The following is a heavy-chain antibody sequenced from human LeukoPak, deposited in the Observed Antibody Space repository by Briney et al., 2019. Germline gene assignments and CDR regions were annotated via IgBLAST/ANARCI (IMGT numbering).Heavy chain of an antibody. D-gene: IGHD6-19*01. CDR2: IRYDGSNK. Sequence: TGGSLRLSCAASGFTFSSYGMHWVRQAPGKGLEWVAFIRYDGSNKYYADSVKGRFTISRDNSKNTLYLQMNSLRAEDTAVYYCAKGVEYSSGWWGEYYFDYWGQGTLVTVSS. V-gene: IGHV3-30*02. J-gene: IGHJ4*02. CDR3: AKGVEYSSGWWGEYYFDY. CDR1: GFTFSSYG.